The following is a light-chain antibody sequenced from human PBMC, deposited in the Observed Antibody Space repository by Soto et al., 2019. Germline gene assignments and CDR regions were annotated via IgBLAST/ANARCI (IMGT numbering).Light chain of an antibody. CDR2: EVS. CDR1: SSDVGGYNY. CDR3: SSYTTTKTLE. J-gene: IGLJ2*01. V-gene: IGLV2-14*01. Sequence: QSALTQPASVSGSPGQSITISCTGSSSDVGGYNYVSWYQQHPDKAPKLMIYEVSNRPSGVSNRFSGSKSGNTASLTISGLQAEDEADYYCSSYTTTKTLEFGGGTQLTVL.